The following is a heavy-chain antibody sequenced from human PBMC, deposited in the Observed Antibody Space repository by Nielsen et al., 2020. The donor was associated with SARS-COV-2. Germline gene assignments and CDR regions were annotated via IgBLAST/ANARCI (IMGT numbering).Heavy chain of an antibody. CDR3: ARHGYCSNNTCSIDV. CDR2: INPNSGGT. CDR1: GYTFTGYY. V-gene: IGHV1-2*04. J-gene: IGHJ6*03. Sequence: ASVKVSCKASGYTFTGYYMHWVRQAPGQGLEWMGWINPNSGGTNYAQKFQGWVTISADKSISTAYLQWSSLKASDTAIYYCARHGYCSNNTCSIDVWGKGTTVTVS. D-gene: IGHD2-2*03.